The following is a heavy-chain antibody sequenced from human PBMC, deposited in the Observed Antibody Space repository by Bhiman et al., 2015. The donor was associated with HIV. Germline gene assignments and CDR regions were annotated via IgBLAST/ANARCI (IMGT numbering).Heavy chain of an antibody. Sequence: EEQLVESGGGLVQPGGSLRLSCAASGFTVSSNYMSWVRQAPGKGLEWVSVIYSGGSRYYADSVKGRFTISRDNSKNTLYLQLNSLRAEDTAVYYCARGYTYGHGRLGFDYWGQGTLVTVSS. CDR2: IYSGGSR. CDR3: ARGYTYGHGRLGFDY. J-gene: IGHJ4*02. D-gene: IGHD5-18*01. V-gene: IGHV3-66*02. CDR1: GFTVSSNY.